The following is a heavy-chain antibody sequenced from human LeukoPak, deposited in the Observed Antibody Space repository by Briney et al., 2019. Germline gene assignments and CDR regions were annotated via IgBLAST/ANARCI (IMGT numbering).Heavy chain of an antibody. CDR2: IKQDGSDT. CDR1: GFTFSSYG. Sequence: PAGGSLRLSCAASGFTFSSYGMHWVRQAPGKGLEWVANIKQDGSDTYYVDSVKGRFTISRDNAKNSLYLQMNSLRAEDTAVYYCARAGAAAHFWYSDLWGRGTLVTVSS. D-gene: IGHD6-13*01. V-gene: IGHV3-7*01. J-gene: IGHJ2*01. CDR3: ARAGAAAHFWYSDL.